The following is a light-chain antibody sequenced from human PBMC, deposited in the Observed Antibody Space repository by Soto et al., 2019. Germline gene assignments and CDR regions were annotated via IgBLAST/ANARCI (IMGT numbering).Light chain of an antibody. Sequence: DIQMTQSPSSLSASVGDRVTITCRASQDINYYLAWFQQKPGKAPNLLIYVASTLQSGVPSRFSGSGSGTDFTLTISSLQPEDVATYYCQSYNSAPWTFGQGTKVEIK. CDR2: VAS. V-gene: IGKV1-27*01. CDR3: QSYNSAPWT. J-gene: IGKJ1*01. CDR1: QDINYY.